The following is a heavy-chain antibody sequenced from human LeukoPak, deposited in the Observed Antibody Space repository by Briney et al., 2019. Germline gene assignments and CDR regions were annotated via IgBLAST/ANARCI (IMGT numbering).Heavy chain of an antibody. CDR2: IWYDGSNK. J-gene: IGHJ6*02. CDR1: GFTFSSYG. D-gene: IGHD2-15*01. V-gene: IGHV3-33*01. Sequence: GGSLRLFCAASGFTFSSYGMHWVRQAPGKGLEWVAVIWYDGSNKYYADSVKGRFTISRDNSKNTLYLQMNSLRAEDTAVYYCARWIGYCSGGSCPYYYYYDMDVWGQGTTVTVSS. CDR3: ARWIGYCSGGSCPYYYYYDMDV.